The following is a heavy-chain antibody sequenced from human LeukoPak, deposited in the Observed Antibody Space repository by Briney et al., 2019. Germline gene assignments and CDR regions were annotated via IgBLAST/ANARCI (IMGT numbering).Heavy chain of an antibody. J-gene: IGHJ6*02. CDR2: IWYDGSIK. V-gene: IGHV3-33*01. CDR3: VRISCTGSRCKPYSYYDMDV. CDR1: GFTFNTHG. D-gene: IGHD2-15*01. Sequence: GRSLRLSCAASGFTFNTHGMHWVRQAPGKGLEWVAVIWYDGSIKYYSDSVKGRFTISRDNSKNTLNLQMNRLRAEDTAVYYCVRISCTGSRCKPYSYYDMDVWGQGTTVTVSS.